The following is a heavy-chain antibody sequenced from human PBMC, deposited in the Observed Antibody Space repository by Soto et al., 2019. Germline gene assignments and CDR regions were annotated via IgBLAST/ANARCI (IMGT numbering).Heavy chain of an antibody. J-gene: IGHJ4*02. D-gene: IGHD2-15*01. V-gene: IGHV4-34*01. CDR2: INHSGST. Sequence: SETLSLTCAVYGGSFSGYYWSWIRQPPGKVLEWIGEINHSGSTNYNPSLKSRVTISVDTSKNQFSLKLSSVTAADTAVYYCARGSRFRYPIDYWGQGTLVNVSS. CDR3: ARGSRFRYPIDY. CDR1: GGSFSGYY.